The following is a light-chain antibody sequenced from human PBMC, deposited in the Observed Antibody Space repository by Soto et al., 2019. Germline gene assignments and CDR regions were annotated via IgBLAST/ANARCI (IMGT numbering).Light chain of an antibody. CDR1: SSNIGAGYD. Sequence: QSALTQPPSVSGVPGQRATISCTGSSSNIGAGYDVHWYQQLPGTAPKLLIYGNSNRPSGVPDRFSGSKSGTSASLAITGLQAEDEADYYCQSYDSSLSGYVFGTGTRSPS. CDR3: QSYDSSLSGYV. V-gene: IGLV1-40*01. CDR2: GNS. J-gene: IGLJ1*01.